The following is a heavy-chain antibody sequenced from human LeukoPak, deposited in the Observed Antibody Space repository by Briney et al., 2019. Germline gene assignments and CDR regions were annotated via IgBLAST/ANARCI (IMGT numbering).Heavy chain of an antibody. J-gene: IGHJ5*02. CDR2: IRSKAYGGTT. CDR3: TRDFGSYYDSSGYYDTLNWFDP. CDR1: GFTFGDYA. D-gene: IGHD3-22*01. V-gene: IGHV3-49*03. Sequence: GRSLRLSCTASGFTFGDYAMSWFRQAPGKGLEWVGFIRSKAYGGTTEYAASVKGRFTISRDDSKSIAYLQMNSLKTEDTAVYYCTRDFGSYYDSSGYYDTLNWFDPWGQGTLVTVSS.